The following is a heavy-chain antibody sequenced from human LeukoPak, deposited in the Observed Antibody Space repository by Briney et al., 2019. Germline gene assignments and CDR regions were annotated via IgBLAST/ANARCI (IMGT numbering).Heavy chain of an antibody. CDR2: IIPIFGTA. J-gene: IGHJ3*02. V-gene: IGHV1-69*01. CDR1: GGTFSSYA. D-gene: IGHD4-17*01. Sequence: SVKVSCKASGGTFSSYAISWVRQAPGQGLEWMGGIIPIFGTANYAQKFQGRVTITADESTSTAYMELSSLRSEDTAVYYCARSATVTGGLYAFDIWGQGAMVTVSS. CDR3: ARSATVTGGLYAFDI.